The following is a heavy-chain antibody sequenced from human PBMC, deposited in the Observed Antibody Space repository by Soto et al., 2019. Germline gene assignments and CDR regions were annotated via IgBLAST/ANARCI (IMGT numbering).Heavy chain of an antibody. Sequence: SVKVYCNASRVSFSSYGSSWLLQAPGQGIEWMGVIIPLFATTNYGQKFNGRVTITADESTSRVYMELSSLRSEDTAMYYCARARGRSWYNWFDTWGQGRLVTVS. CDR3: ARARGRSWYNWFDT. CDR2: IIPLFATT. V-gene: IGHV1-69*13. J-gene: IGHJ5*02. D-gene: IGHD1-26*01. CDR1: RVSFSSYG.